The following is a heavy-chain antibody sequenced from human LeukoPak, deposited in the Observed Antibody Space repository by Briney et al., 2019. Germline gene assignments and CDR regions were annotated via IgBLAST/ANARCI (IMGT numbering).Heavy chain of an antibody. CDR1: GGSISRYY. CDR2: IYYSGST. J-gene: IGHJ4*02. D-gene: IGHD2-2*01. V-gene: IGHV4-59*08. CDR3: ARQCSSTSCYGTPIFDY. Sequence: PSETLSLTCTVSGGSISRYYWSWIRQPPGKGLEWIGYIYYSGSTNYNPSLKSRVTISTSKNRFSLRLSSVTAADTAVYYCARQCSSTSCYGTPIFDYWGQGIPVTVSS.